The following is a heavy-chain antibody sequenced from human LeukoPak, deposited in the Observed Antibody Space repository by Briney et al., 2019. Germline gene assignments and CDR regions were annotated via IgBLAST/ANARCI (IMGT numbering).Heavy chain of an antibody. V-gene: IGHV5-51*01. CDR2: IYPGDSDT. D-gene: IGHD6-13*01. CDR1: GYSLTSYW. Sequence: GESLKISCKGSGYSLTSYWIGWVRQMPGKGLEWMGIIYPGDSDTRYSPSFQGQVTISADKSITTAYLQWRSLKASDTAMYYCARLSDAAGVDYWGQGTLVTVSS. J-gene: IGHJ4*02. CDR3: ARLSDAAGVDY.